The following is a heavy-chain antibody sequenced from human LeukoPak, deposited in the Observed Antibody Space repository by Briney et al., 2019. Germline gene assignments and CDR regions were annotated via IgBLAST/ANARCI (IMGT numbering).Heavy chain of an antibody. V-gene: IGHV1-69*04. Sequence: KVSCKASGGTFSSYAISWVRQAPGQGLEWMGRIIPILGIANYAQKFQGRVTITADKSTSTAYMELSSLRSEDTAVYYRARDEYGSGSYYNIKDPYYYYYGMDVWGQGTTVTVSS. D-gene: IGHD3-10*01. CDR1: GGTFSSYA. CDR2: IIPILGIA. CDR3: ARDEYGSGSYYNIKDPYYYYYGMDV. J-gene: IGHJ6*02.